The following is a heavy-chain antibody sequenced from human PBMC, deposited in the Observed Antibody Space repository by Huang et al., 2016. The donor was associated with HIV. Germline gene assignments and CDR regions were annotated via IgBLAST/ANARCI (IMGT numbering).Heavy chain of an antibody. V-gene: IGHV3-23*01. CDR3: AKGSERSLTGPKYQYYFDY. D-gene: IGHD3-3*01. CDR1: IFTFSTSA. CDR2: ISGSGSST. Sequence: EVQLLESGGGLVQPGGSLSLSCAASIFTFSTSAMSWVRRAPGKGLDWVSGISGSGSSTYYADSVKGRFTISRDNSRNKLYLQMKSLRVEDTAIYYCAKGSERSLTGPKYQYYFDYWGQGTLVTVSS. J-gene: IGHJ4*02.